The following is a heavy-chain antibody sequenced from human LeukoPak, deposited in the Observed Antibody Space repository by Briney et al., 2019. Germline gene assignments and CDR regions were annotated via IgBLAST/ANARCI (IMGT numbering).Heavy chain of an antibody. Sequence: GASVKVSCKASGGTFSSYAISWVRQAPGQGLEWMGGIIPIFGTANYAQKFQGRVTITADKSTSTAYMELTRLRSDDTAVYYCARAGRGTTVTTEWDDAFDIWGQGTMVTVSS. CDR2: IIPIFGTA. CDR1: GGTFSSYA. D-gene: IGHD4-17*01. V-gene: IGHV1-69*06. CDR3: ARAGRGTTVTTEWDDAFDI. J-gene: IGHJ3*02.